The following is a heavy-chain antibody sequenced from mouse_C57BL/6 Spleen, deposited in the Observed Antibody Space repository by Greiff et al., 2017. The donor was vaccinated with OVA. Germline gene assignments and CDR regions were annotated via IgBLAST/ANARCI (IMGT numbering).Heavy chain of an antibody. D-gene: IGHD2-10*01. CDR2: IDPETGGT. V-gene: IGHV1-15*01. CDR1: GYTFTDYE. J-gene: IGHJ2*01. CDR3: TPGLLEPY. Sequence: VQLQESGAELVRPGASVTLSCKASGYTFTDYEMHWVKQTPVHGLEWIGAIDPETGGTAYNQKFKGKAILTADKSSSTAYMELRSLTSEDSADYYCTPGLLEPYWGQGTTLTVSS.